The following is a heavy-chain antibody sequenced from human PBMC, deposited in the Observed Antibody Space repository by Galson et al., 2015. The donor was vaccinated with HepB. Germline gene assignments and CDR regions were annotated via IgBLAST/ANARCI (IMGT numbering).Heavy chain of an antibody. CDR1: GFSFTTYA. D-gene: IGHD2/OR15-2a*01. Sequence: SLRLSCAASGFSFTTYAMTWVRQAPGKGLEWVSVIDSSSAYIHYADSVKGRFAISRDNSKNTLYLQTNSLRAEDTAVYYCAKYGLHCTTTECSRFFDYWGQGTLVTVSS. CDR2: IDSSSAYI. J-gene: IGHJ4*02. V-gene: IGHV3-23*01. CDR3: AKYGLHCTTTECSRFFDY.